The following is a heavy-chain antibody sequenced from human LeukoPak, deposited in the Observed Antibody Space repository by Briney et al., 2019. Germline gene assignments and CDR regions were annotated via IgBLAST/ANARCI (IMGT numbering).Heavy chain of an antibody. CDR1: GGSISSYY. D-gene: IGHD1-26*01. CDR2: IYYSGST. Sequence: PSETLSLTCTVSGGSISSYYWSWIRQPPGKGLEWIGYIYYSGSTNYNPSLKSRVTISVDTSKNQFSLKLSSVTAADTAVYYCASTTSGSYYLFGCWGQGTLVTVSS. V-gene: IGHV4-59*01. J-gene: IGHJ4*02. CDR3: ASTTSGSYYLFGC.